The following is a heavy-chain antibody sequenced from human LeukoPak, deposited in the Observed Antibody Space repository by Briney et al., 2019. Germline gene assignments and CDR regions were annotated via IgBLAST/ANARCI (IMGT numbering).Heavy chain of an antibody. Sequence: SETLSLTCAVYGGSFSGYYWSWIRQPPGKGLEWIGEINHSGSTNYNPSLKSRVTISVDTSKNQFSLKLSSVTAADTAVYYCARGGFIAVAAKKKRYWFDPWGQGTLVTVSS. J-gene: IGHJ5*02. CDR2: INHSGST. CDR3: ARGGFIAVAAKKKRYWFDP. V-gene: IGHV4-34*01. D-gene: IGHD6-19*01. CDR1: GGSFSGYY.